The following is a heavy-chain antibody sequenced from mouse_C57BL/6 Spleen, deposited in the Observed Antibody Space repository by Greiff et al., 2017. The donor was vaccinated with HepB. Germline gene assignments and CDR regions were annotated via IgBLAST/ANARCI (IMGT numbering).Heavy chain of an antibody. CDR1: GYAFSSYW. Sequence: VQLQQSGAELVKPGASVKISCKASGYAFSSYWMNWVKQRPGPGLEWIGEIDPSDSYTNYNQKFKGKATLTVDTSSSTAYMQLSSLTSEDSAVYYCARGMGYWDYWGQGTTLTVSS. CDR2: IDPSDSYT. D-gene: IGHD1-1*01. CDR3: ARGMGYWDY. J-gene: IGHJ2*01. V-gene: IGHV1-50*01.